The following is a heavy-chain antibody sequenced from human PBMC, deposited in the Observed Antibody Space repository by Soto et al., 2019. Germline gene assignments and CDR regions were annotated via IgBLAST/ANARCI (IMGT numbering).Heavy chain of an antibody. CDR2: IWYDGSYK. V-gene: IGHV3-33*01. CDR3: ARARYYDSSGYYSAFDY. J-gene: IGHJ4*02. Sequence: QAQLVESGGGVVQPGRSLRLTCAASGFTFSTYGMHWVRQAPGKGLEWVSVIWYDGSYKFYADSVKDRFTISRDNSKNTLYLQMNSLRAEDTAVYYCARARYYDSSGYYSAFDYWGQGTLVTVSS. D-gene: IGHD3-22*01. CDR1: GFTFSTYG.